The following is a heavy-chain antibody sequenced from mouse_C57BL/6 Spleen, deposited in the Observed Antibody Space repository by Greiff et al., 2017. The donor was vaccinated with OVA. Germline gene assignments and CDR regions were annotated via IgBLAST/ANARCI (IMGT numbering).Heavy chain of an antibody. CDR3: ARDDYSSSSNAMDY. Sequence: EVKVVESEGGLVQPGSSMKLSCTASGFTFSDYYMAWVRQVPEKGLEWVANINYDGSSTYYLDSLKSRFIISRDNAKNILYLLMSSLKSEDTATYYCARDDYSSSSNAMDYWGQGTSVTVSS. V-gene: IGHV5-16*01. D-gene: IGHD1-1*01. J-gene: IGHJ4*01. CDR2: INYDGSST. CDR1: GFTFSDYY.